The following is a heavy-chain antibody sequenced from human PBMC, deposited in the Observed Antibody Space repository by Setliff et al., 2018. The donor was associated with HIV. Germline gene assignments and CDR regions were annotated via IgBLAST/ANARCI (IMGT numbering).Heavy chain of an antibody. CDR3: ARGAPKTIQYTNWFDP. V-gene: IGHV1-8*01. Sequence: ASVKVSCKASGGTFRKYSINWVRQAAGQGLEWMGWMNPNSGNTAYAQRFKGRVTMTRNTSLSTAYMELSTLRSEDTAVYYCARGAPKTIQYTNWFDPWGPGTLVTVSS. CDR2: MNPNSGNT. CDR1: GGTFRKYS. J-gene: IGHJ5*02. D-gene: IGHD4-4*01.